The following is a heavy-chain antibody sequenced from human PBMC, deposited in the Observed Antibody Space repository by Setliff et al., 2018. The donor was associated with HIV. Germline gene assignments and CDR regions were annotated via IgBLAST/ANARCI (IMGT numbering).Heavy chain of an antibody. J-gene: IGHJ6*03. CDR2: IYWDDDK. Sequence: SGPTLVNPTQTLTLTCTFSGFSLSTSGVGVGWIRQPPGKALEWLALIYWDDDKRYSPSLESRLTITKYTSKNQVVLTMTNMDPVDTATYYCAHSYCSSTSCYPHYYYYMDVWGKGTTVTVSS. D-gene: IGHD2-2*01. CDR1: GFSLSTSGVG. CDR3: AHSYCSSTSCYPHYYYYMDV. V-gene: IGHV2-5*02.